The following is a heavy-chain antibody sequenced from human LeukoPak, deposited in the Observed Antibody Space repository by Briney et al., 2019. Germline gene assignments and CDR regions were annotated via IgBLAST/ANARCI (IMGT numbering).Heavy chain of an antibody. D-gene: IGHD4-17*01. Sequence: SETLSLTCAVYGGSFNDYYWSWIRQPPGKGLEWIGEIIHSGSTNYNPPLKSRVTISVDTSKNQFSLKLSSVTAADTAVYYCARCFDYGDIPQAFDIWGQGTMVTVSS. CDR3: ARCFDYGDIPQAFDI. CDR1: GGSFNDYY. CDR2: IIHSGST. J-gene: IGHJ3*02. V-gene: IGHV4-34*12.